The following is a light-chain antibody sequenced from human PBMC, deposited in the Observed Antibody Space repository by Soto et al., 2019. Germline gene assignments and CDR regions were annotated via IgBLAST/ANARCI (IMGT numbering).Light chain of an antibody. V-gene: IGKV3-20*01. CDR2: AAS. Sequence: EIVLTQSPGTLSLSPGDRATLSCWASQSVISSYLAWYQQKPGQAPRLLMYAASIRATGIPDRFSGSWPGTDFTLTNSRLEPEDFAVYYCQQYGTSPYTFGQGTKLEI. J-gene: IGKJ2*01. CDR3: QQYGTSPYT. CDR1: QSVISSY.